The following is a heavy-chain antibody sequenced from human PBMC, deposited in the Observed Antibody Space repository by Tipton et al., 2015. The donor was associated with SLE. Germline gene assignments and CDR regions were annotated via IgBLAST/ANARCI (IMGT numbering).Heavy chain of an antibody. CDR2: IYHRMST. CDR3: VRDPLRDYIQRKDWYFDL. D-gene: IGHD4-11*01. CDR1: GDSITSGYY. Sequence: GLVKPSETLSLTCAVSGDSITSGYYWGWIRQPPGKGLEWIGSIYHRMSTYYNPSLKSRVTISIDTSKNQFSLKMTSVTAADTAIYYCVRDPLRDYIQRKDWYFDLWGRGTLVTVSS. V-gene: IGHV4-38-2*02. J-gene: IGHJ2*01.